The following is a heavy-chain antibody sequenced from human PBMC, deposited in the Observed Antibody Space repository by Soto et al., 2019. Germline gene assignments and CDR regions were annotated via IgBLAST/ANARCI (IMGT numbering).Heavy chain of an antibody. Sequence: GGSLRLSCAASGFTFSSYWMYWVRQAPGKGLEWVSHMNNDGSYINYAESVKGRFTISRDNSGNTLFLEMYSLRAEDTAVYYCARYIPGVRYYGMDVWGQGTTVTVSS. CDR1: GFTFSSYW. J-gene: IGHJ6*02. CDR3: ARYIPGVRYYGMDV. CDR2: MNNDGSYI. D-gene: IGHD2-2*01. V-gene: IGHV3-74*01.